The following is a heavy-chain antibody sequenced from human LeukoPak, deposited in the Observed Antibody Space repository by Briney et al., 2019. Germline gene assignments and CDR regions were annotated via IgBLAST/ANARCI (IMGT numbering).Heavy chain of an antibody. V-gene: IGHV3-15*01. CDR1: GFTFSDYA. D-gene: IGHD3-16*01. CDR2: IKSKTDGGTT. CDR3: ATWVFDS. J-gene: IGHJ4*02. Sequence: GGSLRLSCTASGFTFSDYAMSWVRQAPGEGLEWVGRIKSKTDGGTTDYAAPVKGRFTISRDDSGNTLYLQMNSLKTEDTAVYYCATWVFDSWGQGTLVTVSS.